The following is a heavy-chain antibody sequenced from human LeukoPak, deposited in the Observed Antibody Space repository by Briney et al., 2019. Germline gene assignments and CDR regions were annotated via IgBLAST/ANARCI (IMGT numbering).Heavy chain of an antibody. Sequence: GGSLRLSCAASGFTFSSYAMHWVRQAPGKGLEWVAVISYDGSNKYYADSVKGRFTISRDNSKNTLYLQMNSLRAEDTAVYYCAKDHIPAATAAATGWFDPWGQGTLVTVSS. CDR3: AKDHIPAATAAATGWFDP. J-gene: IGHJ5*02. V-gene: IGHV3-30-3*01. CDR2: ISYDGSNK. D-gene: IGHD6-13*01. CDR1: GFTFSSYA.